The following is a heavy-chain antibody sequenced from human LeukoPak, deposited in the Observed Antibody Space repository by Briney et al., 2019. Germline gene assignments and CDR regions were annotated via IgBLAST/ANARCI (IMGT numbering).Heavy chain of an antibody. CDR3: ARGRGGTIIRGYLDS. Sequence: ASVKVSCKASGYTCTNFDIMWVRQATGQGLEWMGWVNTNSGGTGYAQKFQGRVSMTRDTSIGTAYMELSSLRSEDTAIYYCARGRGGTIIRGYLDSWGQGTLVSVSS. V-gene: IGHV1-8*01. D-gene: IGHD3-10*01. CDR1: GYTCTNFD. CDR2: VNTNSGGT. J-gene: IGHJ4*02.